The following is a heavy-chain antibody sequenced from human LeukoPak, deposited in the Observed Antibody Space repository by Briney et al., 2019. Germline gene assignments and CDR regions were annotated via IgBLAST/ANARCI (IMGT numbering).Heavy chain of an antibody. CDR3: AIPMYSSGLSGDY. CDR1: GYTFTSYD. D-gene: IGHD6-19*01. CDR2: MNPNSSNT. Sequence: ASVKVSCTASGYTFTSYDINWVRQATGQGLEWMGWMNPNSSNTDYAQKFQGRVTMTRNTSISTAYMELSSLRSEDTAVYYCAIPMYSSGLSGDYWGQGTLVTVSS. J-gene: IGHJ4*02. V-gene: IGHV1-8*01.